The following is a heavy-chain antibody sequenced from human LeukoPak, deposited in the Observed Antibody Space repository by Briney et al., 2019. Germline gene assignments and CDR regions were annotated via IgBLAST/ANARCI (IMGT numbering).Heavy chain of an antibody. Sequence: TSETLSLTCTVSGGSISSTIYYWGWIRQPPGKGLEWIGSIYYRGSTYYNPSLKSRVAISVDTSKNQFSLKLSSVTAADTAVYYCARDSRSGWGNWFDPWGQGTLVTVSS. D-gene: IGHD6-19*01. CDR2: IYYRGST. CDR3: ARDSRSGWGNWFDP. CDR1: GGSISSTIYY. V-gene: IGHV4-39*07. J-gene: IGHJ5*02.